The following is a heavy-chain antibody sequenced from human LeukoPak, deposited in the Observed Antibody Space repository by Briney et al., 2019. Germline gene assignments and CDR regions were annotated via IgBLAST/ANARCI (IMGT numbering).Heavy chain of an antibody. CDR1: GYTFTGYY. J-gene: IGHJ5*02. CDR2: INPNSGGT. Sequence: GASVKVSCKASGYTFTGYYMHWVRQAPGQGLEWMGWINPNSGGTNYAQKFQGRVTMTRDTSISTAYMELSRLRSDDTAVYYCARARIAAAGGGFDPWGQGTLVTVYS. CDR3: ARARIAAAGGGFDP. V-gene: IGHV1-2*02. D-gene: IGHD6-13*01.